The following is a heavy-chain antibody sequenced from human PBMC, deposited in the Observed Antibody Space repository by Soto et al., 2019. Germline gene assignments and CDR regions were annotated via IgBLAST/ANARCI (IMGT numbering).Heavy chain of an antibody. CDR3: ARALPSSSSWYRSNSRSNWFDP. D-gene: IGHD6-13*01. J-gene: IGHJ5*02. Sequence: QVTLKESGPVLVKPTETLTLTCTVSGFSLSNARMGVSWIRQPPGKALEWLAHIFSNDEKSYSTSLKSRLTIAKDTSKSQVVLTMTNMDPVDTATYYCARALPSSSSWYRSNSRSNWFDPWGQGTLVTVSS. CDR1: GFSLSNARMG. V-gene: IGHV2-26*01. CDR2: IFSNDEK.